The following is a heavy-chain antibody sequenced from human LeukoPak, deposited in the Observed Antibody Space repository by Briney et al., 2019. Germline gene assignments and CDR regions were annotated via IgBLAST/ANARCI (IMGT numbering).Heavy chain of an antibody. CDR1: GFTFSSYG. CDR2: ISYDGSNK. CDR3: AKDADYDSFASYFDY. D-gene: IGHD3-22*01. V-gene: IGHV3-30*18. J-gene: IGHJ4*02. Sequence: PGGSLRLSCAASGFTFSSYGMHWVRQAPGKGLEWVAVISYDGSNKYYADSVKGRFTISRDNSKNTLYLQMNSLRAEDTAVYYCAKDADYDSFASYFDYWGQGTLVTVSS.